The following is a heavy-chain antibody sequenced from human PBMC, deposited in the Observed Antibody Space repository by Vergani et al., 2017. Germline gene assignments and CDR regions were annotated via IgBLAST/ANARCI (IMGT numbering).Heavy chain of an antibody. CDR1: GFTFSNAW. J-gene: IGHJ3*02. Sequence: EVQLVESGGGLVKPGGSLRLSCAASGFTFSNAWMSWVRQAPGKGLEWVGRIKSKTDGGTTDYAAPVKGRFTISRDDSKNTLYLQMNSLRAEDTAVYYCARSAVTVNDNTFDIWGQGTMVTVSS. CDR3: ARSAVTVNDNTFDI. V-gene: IGHV3-15*01. CDR2: IKSKTDGGTT. D-gene: IGHD4-17*01.